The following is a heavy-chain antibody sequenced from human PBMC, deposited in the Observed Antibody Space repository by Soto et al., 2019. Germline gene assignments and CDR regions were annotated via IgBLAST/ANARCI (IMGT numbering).Heavy chain of an antibody. V-gene: IGHV4-39*01. CDR2: IYYSGST. J-gene: IGHJ5*02. CDR1: GGSISSSSYY. Sequence: PSETLSLTCTVSGGSISSSSYYWGWIRQPPGKGLEWIGSIYYSGSTYYNPSLKSRVTISVDTSKNQFSLKLSSVTAADTAVYYCARHDDVGARPIGTYRVLNWFDPWGQGTLVTVSS. CDR3: ARHDDVGARPIGTYRVLNWFDP. D-gene: IGHD6-6*01.